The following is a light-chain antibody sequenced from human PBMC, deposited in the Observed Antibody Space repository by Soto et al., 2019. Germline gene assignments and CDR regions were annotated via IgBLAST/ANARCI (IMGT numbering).Light chain of an antibody. CDR3: CSYAGSFTFL. J-gene: IGLJ2*01. CDR2: DVT. Sequence: QSVLTQPRSVSGSPGQSVTISCTGTSSDVGGYNFVSWYQQHPGKAPKLMIYDVTKRPSGVPDRFSASKSGNTASLTISGLRAEDEAEYYCCSYAGSFTFLFGGGTKVTVL. CDR1: SSDVGGYNF. V-gene: IGLV2-11*01.